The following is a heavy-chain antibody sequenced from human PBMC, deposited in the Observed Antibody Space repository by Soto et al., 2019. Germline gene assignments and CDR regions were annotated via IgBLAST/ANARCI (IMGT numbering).Heavy chain of an antibody. D-gene: IGHD1-26*01. CDR3: ARRYGSAIDP. CDR1: GGTISSWY. Sequence: SETLSLTCTVSGGTISSWYWSWIRQPPGKGLEWIGYIYYSGSTNYNPSLKSRVTISVDTSKNQFSLKLSSVTAADTAVYYCARRYGSAIDPWGQGTLVTVSS. CDR2: IYYSGST. V-gene: IGHV4-59*08. J-gene: IGHJ5*02.